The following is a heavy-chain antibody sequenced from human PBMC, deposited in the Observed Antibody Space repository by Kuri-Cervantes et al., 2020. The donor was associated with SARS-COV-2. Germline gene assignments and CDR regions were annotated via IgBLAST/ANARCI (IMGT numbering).Heavy chain of an antibody. D-gene: IGHD2-21*01. CDR1: EFTFSSYV. J-gene: IGHJ4*02. V-gene: IGHV3-23*01. Sequence: GESLKISCAASEFTFSSYVMTWVRQAPGKGLEWVSSISVSGGSTYYANSVKGRFTISRDNSKNTLYLQMNSLRAEDMAVYYCAKALSGCAGDCPTRWGQGTLVTVSS. CDR2: ISVSGGST. CDR3: AKALSGCAGDCPTR.